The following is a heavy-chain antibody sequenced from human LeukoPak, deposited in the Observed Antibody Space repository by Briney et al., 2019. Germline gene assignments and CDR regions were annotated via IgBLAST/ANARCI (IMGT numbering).Heavy chain of an antibody. V-gene: IGHV1-18*01. CDR2: ISAYNSNT. CDR3: ARVAVVPAPFDY. CDR1: GYTFTSYG. D-gene: IGHD2-21*01. Sequence: ASVKDSCKASGYTFTSYGISWVRQAPGKGGEWVGWISAYNSNTNYAQKLQGSVTMTTDTSTSTAYMELRSLRSDDTAVYYCARVAVVPAPFDYWGQGTLVTVSS. J-gene: IGHJ4*02.